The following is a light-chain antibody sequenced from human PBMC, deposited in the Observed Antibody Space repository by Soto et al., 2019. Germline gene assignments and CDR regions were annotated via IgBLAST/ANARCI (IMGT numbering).Light chain of an antibody. J-gene: IGLJ2*01. V-gene: IGLV3-21*04. CDR1: NIGSKS. CDR3: QVWDGNSDHEV. Sequence: SYELTQPPSVSVAPGKTARITCGGNNIGSKSVDWYQQKPGQAPVLVIYYDSDRPSGIPERFSGSNSGNTATLTISRVEAGDEADYYCQVWDGNSDHEVFGGGTKVTVL. CDR2: YDS.